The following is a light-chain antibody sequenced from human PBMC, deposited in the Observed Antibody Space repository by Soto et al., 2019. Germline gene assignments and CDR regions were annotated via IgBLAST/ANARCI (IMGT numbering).Light chain of an antibody. CDR3: CLYSGSTVI. J-gene: IGLJ2*01. Sequence: QSVLTQPPSVSGAPGQRVAISCTGSTSNIGAGYDVNWYHQNPGKPPKLVIYEGTKRPSGVSNRLSGSKSGNTASLTISGLQAEDEGDYYCCLYSGSTVIFGGGTKLTVL. CDR2: EGT. CDR1: TSNIGAGYD. V-gene: IGLV1-40*01.